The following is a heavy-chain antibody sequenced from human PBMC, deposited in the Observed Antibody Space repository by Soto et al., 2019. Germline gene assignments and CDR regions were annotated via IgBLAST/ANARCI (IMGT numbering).Heavy chain of an antibody. CDR3: ARMGCSSTSCSDV. V-gene: IGHV4-31*03. CDR1: GGNIRSGGYY. Sequence: SETLSLTSTVSGGNIRSGGYYWSWIRQHPGKGLEWIGYIYYSGSTYYNPSLKSRVTISVDTSKNQFSLKLSSVTAADTAVYYCARMGCSSTSCSDVWGQGTTVTVSS. D-gene: IGHD2-2*01. CDR2: IYYSGST. J-gene: IGHJ6*02.